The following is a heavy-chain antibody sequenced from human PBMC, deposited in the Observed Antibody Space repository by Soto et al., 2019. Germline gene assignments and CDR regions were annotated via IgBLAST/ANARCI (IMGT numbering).Heavy chain of an antibody. CDR2: ISSSSSYT. V-gene: IGHV3-11*06. CDR3: ARPLVRGVLVDY. CDR1: GFTFSDYD. J-gene: IGHJ4*02. Sequence: PGGSLRLSCAASGFTFSDYDMSWIRQAPGKGLEWVSYISSSSSYTNYADSVKGRFTISRGNAKNSLYLQMNSLRAEDTAVYYCARPLVRGVLVDYWGQGTLVTVSS. D-gene: IGHD3-10*01.